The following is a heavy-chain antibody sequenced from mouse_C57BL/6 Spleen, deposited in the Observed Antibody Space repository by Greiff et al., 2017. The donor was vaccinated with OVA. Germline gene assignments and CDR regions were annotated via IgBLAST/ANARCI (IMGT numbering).Heavy chain of an antibody. CDR3: ARNSPYAMDY. CDR2: IYWDDDK. CDR1: GFSLSTSGMG. V-gene: IGHV8-12*01. Sequence: QVTLKESGPGILQSSQTLSLTCSFSGFSLSTSGMGVSWIRQPSGKGLEWLAHIYWDDDKRYNPSLKSRLTISKDTSRSQVFLKITSVDTADTATYYCARNSPYAMDYWGQGTSVTVSS. J-gene: IGHJ4*01.